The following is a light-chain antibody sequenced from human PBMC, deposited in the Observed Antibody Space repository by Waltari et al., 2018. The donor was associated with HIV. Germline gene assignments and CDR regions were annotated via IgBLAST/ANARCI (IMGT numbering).Light chain of an antibody. Sequence: SYELTQPPSVSVSPGQTASIACSGDALQSRYVYWYQKRPGQSPVLVVFQDGKRPSGIPERFSGSNSGNTATLTISGTQAMDEADYFCQAWAGGTGSEGVFGGGTKLTVL. CDR1: ALQSRY. J-gene: IGLJ2*01. CDR2: QDG. V-gene: IGLV3-1*01. CDR3: QAWAGGTGSEGV.